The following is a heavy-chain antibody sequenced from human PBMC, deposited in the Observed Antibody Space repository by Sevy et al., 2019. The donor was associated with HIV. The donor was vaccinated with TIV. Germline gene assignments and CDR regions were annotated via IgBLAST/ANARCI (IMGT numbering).Heavy chain of an antibody. CDR2: ISSDGN. V-gene: IGHV3-30*18. J-gene: IGHJ4*01. CDR1: GFTFSRFG. Sequence: GGSLRLSCAASGFTFSRFGMNWVRQAPGKGLEWVARISSDGNDYAESVKGRFTISRDNSKNTLHLQMNSLKTEDTAIYYCAKGKYHVDYCGHGTLVTVSS. CDR3: AKGKYHVDY.